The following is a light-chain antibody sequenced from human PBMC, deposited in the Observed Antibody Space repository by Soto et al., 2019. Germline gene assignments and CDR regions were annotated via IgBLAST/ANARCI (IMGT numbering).Light chain of an antibody. V-gene: IGKV3-11*01. CDR2: DAS. CDR1: ESVDFH. CDR3: QQRSTWPT. Sequence: EVVLPQCPATLCLSPVKIDTISCRASESVDFHLAWYQQKPGQAPRLLIYDASVRATGTPARFSGSGSGTDFTLTISSLEPEDFALYYCQQRSTWPTFGQGTRLEI. J-gene: IGKJ5*01.